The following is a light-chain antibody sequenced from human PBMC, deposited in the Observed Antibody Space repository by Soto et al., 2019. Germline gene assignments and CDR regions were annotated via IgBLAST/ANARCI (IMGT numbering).Light chain of an antibody. CDR1: QTVRSN. CDR2: GAS. J-gene: IGKJ5*01. V-gene: IGKV3-15*01. CDR3: QQYNNWPPIT. Sequence: EIVLTQSPATLSLSPGERATLSCRASQTVRSNSLAWYQQKPGQAPRLLIYGASTRATGIPARFSGSGSGTEFTLTISSLQSEDFAVYYCQQYNNWPPITFGQGTRLEI.